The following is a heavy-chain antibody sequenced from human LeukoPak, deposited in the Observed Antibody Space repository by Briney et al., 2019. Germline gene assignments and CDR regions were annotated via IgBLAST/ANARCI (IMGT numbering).Heavy chain of an antibody. Sequence: SETLSLTCTVSGGSISSSSYYWGWIRQPPGKGLEWIGEINHSGSTNYNPSLKSRVTISVDTSKNQFSLKLSSVTAADTAVYYCARDPAAGRRVHNWFDPWGQGTLVTVSS. CDR3: ARDPAAGRRVHNWFDP. J-gene: IGHJ5*02. V-gene: IGHV4-39*07. CDR1: GGSISSSSYY. D-gene: IGHD6-13*01. CDR2: INHSGST.